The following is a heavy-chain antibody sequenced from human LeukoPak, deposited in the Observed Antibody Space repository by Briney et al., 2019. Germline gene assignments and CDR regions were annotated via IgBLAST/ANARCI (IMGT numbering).Heavy chain of an antibody. J-gene: IGHJ4*02. Sequence: GSLRLSCAASGFTFSNAWMSWVRQAPGKGLEWIGYIYYSGSTYYNPSLKSRVTISADTSKNQFSLKLSSVTAADTAVYYCARDLPAGYFDYWGQGTLVTVSS. CDR1: GFTFSNAW. V-gene: IGHV4-59*01. CDR3: ARDLPAGYFDY. CDR2: IYYSGST.